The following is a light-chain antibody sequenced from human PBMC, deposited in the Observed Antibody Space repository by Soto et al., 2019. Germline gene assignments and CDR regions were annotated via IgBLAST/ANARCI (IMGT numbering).Light chain of an antibody. CDR2: ENN. CDR3: RTWDSSLSAVV. V-gene: IGLV1-51*02. Sequence: QSVLTQSPSVSAAPGQEVTISCSGSSSNIGNNYVSWYQQLPGTAPKLLIYENNKRFSGIPDRFSGSKSGTSATLGITGLQTGDEADYYCRTWDSSLSAVVFGGGTKLTVL. CDR1: SSNIGNNY. J-gene: IGLJ3*02.